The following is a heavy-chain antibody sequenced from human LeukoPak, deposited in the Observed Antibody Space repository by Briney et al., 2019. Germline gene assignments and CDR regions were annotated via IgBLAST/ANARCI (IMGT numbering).Heavy chain of an antibody. CDR3: AREGYYYDSSGYHKLIFDY. J-gene: IGHJ4*02. CDR2: IWYDGSNK. D-gene: IGHD3-22*01. V-gene: IGHV3-33*01. CDR1: GFTFSSYG. Sequence: GGSLRLSCAASGFTFSSYGMHWVRQAPGKGLEWVAVIWYDGSNKYYADSVKGRFTISRDNSKNTLYLQMNSLRAEDTAVYYCAREGYYYDSSGYHKLIFDYWGQGTLVTVSP.